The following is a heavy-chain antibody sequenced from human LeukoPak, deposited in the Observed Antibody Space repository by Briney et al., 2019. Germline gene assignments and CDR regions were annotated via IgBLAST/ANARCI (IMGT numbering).Heavy chain of an antibody. Sequence: GESLKISCKGSGGSFTSYWIGWVRQMPGKGLEWMGIIYPGDSDTRYSPSFQGQVTISADKSNSTAYLQWSSLKASDTAMYYCASGPPPRGYYDSSGYYWPYFDYWGQGTLVTVSS. V-gene: IGHV5-51*01. J-gene: IGHJ4*02. CDR1: GGSFTSYW. CDR3: ASGPPPRGYYDSSGYYWPYFDY. D-gene: IGHD3-22*01. CDR2: IYPGDSDT.